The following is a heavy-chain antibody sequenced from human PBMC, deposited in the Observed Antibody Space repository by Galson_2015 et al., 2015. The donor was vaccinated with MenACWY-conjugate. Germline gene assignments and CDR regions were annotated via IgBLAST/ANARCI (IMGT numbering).Heavy chain of an antibody. D-gene: IGHD4/OR15-4a*01. J-gene: IGHJ4*02. V-gene: IGHV4-39*02. CDR3: ARVSVQTTQSFDY. CDR1: GGSISDSNYY. CDR2: VYYSGRS. Sequence: ETLSLTCAVSGGSISDSNYYWGWIRQTPVKGLEWIGSVYYSGRSYYNPSLKSRDTISIDTSKSHFSLNLTSVTAADTAVYYCARVSVQTTQSFDYWGQGTLVTVSS.